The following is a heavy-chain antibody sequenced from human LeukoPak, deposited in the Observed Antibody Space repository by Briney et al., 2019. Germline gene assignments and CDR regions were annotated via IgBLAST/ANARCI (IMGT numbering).Heavy chain of an antibody. J-gene: IGHJ4*02. CDR2: IYYSGST. D-gene: IGHD3-10*01. CDR3: ARHHYGSGSYSPFDY. Sequence: SETLSLTCTVSGGSISSSSYYWGWIRQPPGKGLEWIGSIYYSGSTYYNPPLKSRVTISVDTSKNQFSLKLSSVTAADTAVYYCARHHYGSGSYSPFDYWGQGTLVTVSS. CDR1: GGSISSSSYY. V-gene: IGHV4-39*01.